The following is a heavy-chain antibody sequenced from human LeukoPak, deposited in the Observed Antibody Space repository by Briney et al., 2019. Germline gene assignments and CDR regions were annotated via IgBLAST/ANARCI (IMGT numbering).Heavy chain of an antibody. CDR1: GLTFSSYA. J-gene: IGHJ4*02. V-gene: IGHV3-23*01. CDR3: AKDLAIAVAGNGYFDY. D-gene: IGHD6-19*01. Sequence: QPGGSLRLSCAASGLTFSSYAMSWVRQAPGKGLEWVSAISGSGGSTYYADSVKGRFTISRDNSKNTLYLQMNSLRAEDTAVYYCAKDLAIAVAGNGYFDYWGQGTLVTVSS. CDR2: ISGSGGST.